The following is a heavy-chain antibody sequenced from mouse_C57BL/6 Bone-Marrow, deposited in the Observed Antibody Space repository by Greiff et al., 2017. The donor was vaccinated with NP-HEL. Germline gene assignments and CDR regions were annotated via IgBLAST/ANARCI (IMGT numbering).Heavy chain of an antibody. J-gene: IGHJ3*01. CDR3: AKLRACVGFSWFAY. Sequence: QVQLQQPGAELVKPGASVKLSCKASGYTFTSYWMHWVKQRPGQGLEWIGMIHPNSGSTNYNEKFKSKATLTVDKSSSTAYMQLSSLTSEDSAVYYCAKLRACVGFSWFAYWGQGTLVSVSA. CDR2: IHPNSGST. V-gene: IGHV1-64*01. D-gene: IGHD2-2*01. CDR1: GYTFTSYW.